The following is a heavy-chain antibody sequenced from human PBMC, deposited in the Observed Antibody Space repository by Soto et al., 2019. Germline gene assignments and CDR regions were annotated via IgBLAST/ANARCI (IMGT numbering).Heavy chain of an antibody. V-gene: IGHV1-24*01. D-gene: IGHD2-2*01. J-gene: IGHJ6*02. Sequence: ASVKVSCKVSGYTVNELSIHWVRQAPGKGLEWLGGFDPEDGKTIYAQTLQGRLAMTEDTSADTAYMELSSLRAEDTAVYYCAKTQLGTYYYYGMDVWGQGTTVTVSS. CDR1: GYTVNELS. CDR3: AKTQLGTYYYYGMDV. CDR2: FDPEDGKT.